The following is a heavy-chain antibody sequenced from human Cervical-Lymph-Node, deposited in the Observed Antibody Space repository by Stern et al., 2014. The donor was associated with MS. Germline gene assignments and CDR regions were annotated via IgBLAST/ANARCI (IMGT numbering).Heavy chain of an antibody. CDR1: GYIFTDYY. CDR2: INPKSGGT. CDR3: TRALRIADRPSPGGHWFDP. Sequence: LVQSGAEVEKPGASVKVSCKASGYIFTDYYLHWVRQAPGQGLEWMGRINPKSGGTSYAQSFQGRVTLTRDTSITTAYMDLSRLTSDDTAVYYCTRALRIADRPSPGGHWFDPWGQGTLVIVSS. V-gene: IGHV1-2*02. D-gene: IGHD6-6*01. J-gene: IGHJ5*02.